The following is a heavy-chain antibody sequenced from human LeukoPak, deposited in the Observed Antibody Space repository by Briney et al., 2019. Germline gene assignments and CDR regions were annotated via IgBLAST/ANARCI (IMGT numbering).Heavy chain of an antibody. CDR2: MNPNSGNT. CDR1: GYTFTSYD. Sequence: GASVKVSCKASGYTFTSYDINWVRQATGQGLEWMGWMNPNSGNTGYAQKFQGRVTMTRNTSISTAYMELSSLRSEDTAVYYCASTVSRITMVRGVMNFDYWGQGTLVTVSS. CDR3: ASTVSRITMVRGVMNFDY. V-gene: IGHV1-8*01. J-gene: IGHJ4*02. D-gene: IGHD3-10*01.